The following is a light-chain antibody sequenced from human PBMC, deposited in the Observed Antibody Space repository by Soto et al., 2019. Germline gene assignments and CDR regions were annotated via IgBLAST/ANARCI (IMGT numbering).Light chain of an antibody. V-gene: IGLV2-14*01. J-gene: IGLJ2*01. Sequence: QSALTQPASVSGSPGQSIAISCTGTSSDVGGYNYVSWYQQHPGKAPKLLISEVSNRPSGVSDRFSGSKSGNTASLTISGLQTEDEADYDCSAFTSTYTFVFGGGTKLTVL. CDR1: SSDVGGYNY. CDR3: SAFTSTYTFV. CDR2: EVS.